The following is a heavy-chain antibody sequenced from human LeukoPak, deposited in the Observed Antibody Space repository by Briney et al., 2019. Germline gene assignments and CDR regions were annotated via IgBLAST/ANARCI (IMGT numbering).Heavy chain of an antibody. D-gene: IGHD3-10*01. CDR2: IKQDGSVK. V-gene: IGHV3-7*01. CDR3: AKDYYGS. Sequence: GGSLRLSCAASGLSFSDHWMTWVRHPPGKGLEWVATIKQDGSVKYYLDSVKGRFTISRDNAKNSLYLQMNSLGAEDTAVYYCAKDYYGSGGQGTLVTVSS. J-gene: IGHJ4*02. CDR1: GLSFSDHW.